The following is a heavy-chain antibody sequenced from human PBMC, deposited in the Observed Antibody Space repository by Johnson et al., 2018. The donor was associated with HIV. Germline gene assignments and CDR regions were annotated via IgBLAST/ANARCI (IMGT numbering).Heavy chain of an antibody. CDR1: GFTFSSYW. Sequence: VQLVESGGGVVRPGGSLRLSCAASGFTFSSYWMSWVRQAPGKGLEWVANIKQDGSEKYYVDSVKGRFTISRDNAKNSLYLQMNSLRAEDTAVYCCARRYSGSYGGFDIWGQGTMGTVSS. J-gene: IGHJ3*02. CDR3: ARRYSGSYGGFDI. CDR2: IKQDGSEK. D-gene: IGHD1-26*01. V-gene: IGHV3-7*05.